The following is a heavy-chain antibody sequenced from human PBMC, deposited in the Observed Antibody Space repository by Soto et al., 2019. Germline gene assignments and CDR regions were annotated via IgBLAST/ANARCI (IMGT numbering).Heavy chain of an antibody. V-gene: IGHV3-74*01. Sequence: GGSLRVSWTASGFTFSSYWMDWVRQTPGKGLGWVARINSDGSSTSYADSVKGRFTISRDNAKNTLYLQMNSLRAEDTAVYYCARAGFLYYYDSSESVSAEYFQHWGQGTLVTVSS. J-gene: IGHJ1*01. CDR2: INSDGSST. CDR1: GFTFSSYW. CDR3: ARAGFLYYYDSSESVSAEYFQH. D-gene: IGHD3-22*01.